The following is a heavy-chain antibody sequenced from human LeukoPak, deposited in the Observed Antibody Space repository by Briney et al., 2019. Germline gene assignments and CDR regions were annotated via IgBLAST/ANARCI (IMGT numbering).Heavy chain of an antibody. J-gene: IGHJ6*03. D-gene: IGHD3-22*01. CDR2: IYYSGST. CDR3: ARSSEGRYYYDSSGFSYYYYYMDV. CDR1: GDSISTYY. V-gene: IGHV4-59*01. Sequence: SETLSLTCTVSGDSISTYYWSWIRQPPGKGLEWIGYIYYSGSTYYNPSLRSRVTISVDTSKNQFSLKLSSVTAADTAVYYCARSSEGRYYYDSSGFSYYYYYMDVWGKGTTVTISS.